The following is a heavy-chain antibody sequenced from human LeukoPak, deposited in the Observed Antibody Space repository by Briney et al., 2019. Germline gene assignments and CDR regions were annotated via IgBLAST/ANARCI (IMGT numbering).Heavy chain of an antibody. D-gene: IGHD1-7*01. CDR2: IGSSGTTT. CDR3: ARMNYVSTGWGAPFDN. V-gene: IGHV3-48*04. CDR1: GFTFSIYS. J-gene: IGHJ4*02. Sequence: GGSLRLYCAASGFTFSIYSMNWVRQAPGRGLEWLSYIGSSGTTTYYADSMKGRFTISRDNAKNLLFLQMNSLRAEDTAVYYCARMNYVSTGWGAPFDNWGQGTLVTVSS.